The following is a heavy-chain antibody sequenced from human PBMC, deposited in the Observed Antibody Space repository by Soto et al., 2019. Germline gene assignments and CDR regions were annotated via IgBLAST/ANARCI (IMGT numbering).Heavy chain of an antibody. J-gene: IGHJ6*02. Sequence: GASVKVSCKASGYTFIGYYMHWVRQAPGQGLEWMGWINPNSGGTNYTQKFQGWVTMTRDTSISTAYMELSRLRFDDTAVYYCARARYSSSWYYYYGMDVWGQGTTVTVSS. CDR3: ARARYSSSWYYYYGMDV. V-gene: IGHV1-2*04. CDR1: GYTFIGYY. D-gene: IGHD6-13*01. CDR2: INPNSGGT.